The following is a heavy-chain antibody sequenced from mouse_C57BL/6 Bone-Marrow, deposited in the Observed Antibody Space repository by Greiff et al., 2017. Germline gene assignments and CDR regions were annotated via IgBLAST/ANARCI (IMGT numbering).Heavy chain of an antibody. CDR1: GYTFTSYW. CDR3: ARKGYGSSLYYFDY. CDR2: IHPNSGST. J-gene: IGHJ2*01. D-gene: IGHD1-1*01. V-gene: IGHV1-64*01. Sequence: VKLQQPGAELVKPGASVKLSCKASGYTFTSYWMHWVKQRPGQGLEWIGMIHPNSGSTNYNEKFKSKATLTVDKSSSTAYMQLSSLTSEDSAVYYGARKGYGSSLYYFDYWGQGTTLTVSS.